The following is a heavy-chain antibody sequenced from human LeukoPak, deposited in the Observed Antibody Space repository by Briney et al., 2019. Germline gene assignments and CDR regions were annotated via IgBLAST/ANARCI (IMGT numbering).Heavy chain of an antibody. CDR2: IYYSGTT. CDR3: ACSSSWLDS. J-gene: IGHJ4*02. CDR1: GGSIRSSY. V-gene: IGHV4-59*01. Sequence: SGTLSLTCTVSGGSIRSSYWSWIRQPPGKGLEWIGYIYYSGTTSYNPSLESRVTISVDTSKIQFSLKLTSVTAADTAVFYGACSSSWLDSWGQGTLVTVSS. D-gene: IGHD2-2*01.